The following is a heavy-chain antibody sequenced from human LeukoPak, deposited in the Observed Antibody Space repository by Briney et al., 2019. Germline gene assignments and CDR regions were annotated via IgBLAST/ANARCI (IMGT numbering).Heavy chain of an antibody. CDR2: MNPNSGNT. J-gene: IGHJ6*02. CDR3: ARGAYYYDSSGYYYYGMDV. Sequence: GASVKVSCKASGYTFTSYDINWVRQATGQGLEWMGWMNPNSGNTGYAQKFQGRVTMTTDTSTSTAYMELRSLRSDDTAVYYCARGAYYYDSSGYYYYGMDVWGQGTTVTVSS. D-gene: IGHD3-22*01. CDR1: GYTFTSYD. V-gene: IGHV1-8*01.